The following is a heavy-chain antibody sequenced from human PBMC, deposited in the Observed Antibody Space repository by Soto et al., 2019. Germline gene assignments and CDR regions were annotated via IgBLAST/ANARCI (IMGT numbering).Heavy chain of an antibody. J-gene: IGHJ4*02. CDR1: GGAFSGYY. CDR3: ARHDYGDGFSY. D-gene: IGHD4-17*01. V-gene: IGHV4-34*12. CDR2: IFSTGTT. Sequence: PSETLSLTCAVYGGAFSGYYWTWVRQTPGKGLEWIATIFSTGTTHYNPSLRSRVTISVDTSRNQFSLTVRSVTAADTASYYCARHDYGDGFSYWGQGSQVTVSS.